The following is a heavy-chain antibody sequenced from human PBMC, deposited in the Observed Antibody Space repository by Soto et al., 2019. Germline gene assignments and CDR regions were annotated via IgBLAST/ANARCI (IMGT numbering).Heavy chain of an antibody. J-gene: IGHJ4*02. CDR2: TKNKANSYTT. CDR1: GFTFSDRY. CDR3: TIEGAYPGPDFDY. Sequence: SGFTFSDRYMDWVRQAPGKGLEWVGRTKNKANSYTTEYAASVKGRFTISRDDSRNSVYLQMNSLKTDDTAVYYCTIEGAYPGPDFDYWGQGTLVTVSS. V-gene: IGHV3-72*01. D-gene: IGHD3-16*01.